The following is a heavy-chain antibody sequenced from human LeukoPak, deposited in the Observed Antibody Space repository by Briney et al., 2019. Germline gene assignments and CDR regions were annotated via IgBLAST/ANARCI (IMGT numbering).Heavy chain of an antibody. V-gene: IGHV3-48*03. CDR1: GFTFSSYE. Sequence: GGSLRLSCAASGFTFSSYEMNWVRQAPGKGLEWVSYISSSGSTIYYADSVKGRFTICRDNAKNSLYLQMNSLRAEDTAVYYCARDDSSGYYYLGGRGYYFDYWGQGTLVTVSS. J-gene: IGHJ4*02. CDR2: ISSSGSTI. CDR3: ARDDSSGYYYLGGRGYYFDY. D-gene: IGHD3-22*01.